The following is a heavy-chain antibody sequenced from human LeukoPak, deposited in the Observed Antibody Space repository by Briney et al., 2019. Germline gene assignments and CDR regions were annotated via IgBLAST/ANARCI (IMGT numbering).Heavy chain of an antibody. CDR3: AKDVYSSSSFDY. CDR2: ISYDGSNK. CDR1: GFTFSSYA. J-gene: IGHJ4*02. Sequence: GGSLRLSCAASGFTFSSYAMHWVRQAPGKGLEWVAVISYDGSNKYYADSVKGRFTISRDNSKNTLYLQMNSLRAEDTAVYYCAKDVYSSSSFDYWGQGTLVTVSS. V-gene: IGHV3-30-3*01. D-gene: IGHD6-6*01.